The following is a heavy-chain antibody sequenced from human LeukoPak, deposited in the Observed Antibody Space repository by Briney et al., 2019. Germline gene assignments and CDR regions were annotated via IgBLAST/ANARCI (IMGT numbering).Heavy chain of an antibody. CDR3: AKRAADCSGGSCYTILDY. D-gene: IGHD2-15*01. J-gene: IGHJ4*02. V-gene: IGHV3-23*01. CDR1: GFTFSSYS. Sequence: GSLRLSCAASGFTFSSYSMNWVRQAPGKGLEWVSGISGSGGYTYYADSVKGRFTISRDNSKNTLYLQMNSLRAEDTAVYYCAKRAADCSGGSCYTILDYWGQGTLVTVSS. CDR2: ISGSGGYT.